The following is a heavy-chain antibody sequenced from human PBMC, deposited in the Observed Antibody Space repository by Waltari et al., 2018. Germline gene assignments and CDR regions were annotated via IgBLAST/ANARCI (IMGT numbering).Heavy chain of an antibody. CDR3: ARHSPNYYDSSGYYLRD. J-gene: IGHJ4*02. D-gene: IGHD3-22*01. CDR1: GGSISSSSYY. CDR2: IYYSGST. Sequence: QLQLQESGPGLVKPSETLSLTYTVSGGSISSSSYYWGWIRQPPGKGLEWIGSIYYSGSTYYNPSLKSRVTISVDTSKNQFSLKLSSVTAADTAVYYCARHSPNYYDSSGYYLRDWGQGTLVTVSS. V-gene: IGHV4-39*01.